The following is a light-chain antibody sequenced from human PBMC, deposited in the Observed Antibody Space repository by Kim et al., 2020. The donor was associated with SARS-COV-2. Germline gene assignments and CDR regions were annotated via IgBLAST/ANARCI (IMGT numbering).Light chain of an antibody. J-gene: IGLJ2*01. CDR1: SLRSYY. Sequence: SSELTQDPAVSVALGQTVRITCQGDSLRSYYSTWYQQKPGQAPILVIYGKNNRPSGIPDRFSGSSSGNTASLTITGTPAGDEAEYYCNSRDSNDNVVFGG. CDR3: NSRDSNDNVV. V-gene: IGLV3-19*01. CDR2: GKN.